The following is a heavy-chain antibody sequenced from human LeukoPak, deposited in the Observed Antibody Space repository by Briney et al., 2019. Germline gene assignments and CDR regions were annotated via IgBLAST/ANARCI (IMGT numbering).Heavy chain of an antibody. D-gene: IGHD1-26*01. J-gene: IGHJ4*02. CDR3: ARRGSYFGGFDY. CDR1: GFTSSSYA. CDR2: ISRSGGST. Sequence: GGSLRLSCAASGFTSSSYAMSWVRQAPGKGLEWVSAISRSGGSTYYADSVKGRFTISRDNAKNRLFLQMNSLRVEDTAIYYCARRGSYFGGFDYWGQGTLVSVPS. V-gene: IGHV3-23*01.